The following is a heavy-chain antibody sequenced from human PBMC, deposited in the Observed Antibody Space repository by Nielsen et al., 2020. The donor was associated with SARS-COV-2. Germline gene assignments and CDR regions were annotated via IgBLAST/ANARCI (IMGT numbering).Heavy chain of an antibody. V-gene: IGHV1-2*06. J-gene: IGHJ3*02. CDR2: INPNSGNT. Sequence: ASVKVSCKASGYTFTDYYLHWVRQAPGQGLEWVAQINPNSGNTNFAQTFRGRVTVTRDTSINTAYMEMSRLRSDDTAVYYCARPSFRSSGRSYGFEIWGRGTMVTVSS. D-gene: IGHD3-22*01. CDR3: ARPSFRSSGRSYGFEI. CDR1: GYTFTDYY.